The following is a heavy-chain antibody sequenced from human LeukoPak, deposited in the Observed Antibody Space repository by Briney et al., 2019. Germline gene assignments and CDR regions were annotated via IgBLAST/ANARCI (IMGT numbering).Heavy chain of an antibody. CDR3: AKAGTTYQGMDYFDY. Sequence: PGGSLRLSCAASGFTFSSYSMSWVRQAPGKGLEWVSSISGSGGRIDYADSVKGRFTISRDNSKNTLSLQMNSLTAEDTAVYYCAKAGTTYQGMDYFDYWGQGTLVTVSS. D-gene: IGHD1-1*01. CDR2: ISGSGGRI. CDR1: GFTFSSYS. J-gene: IGHJ4*02. V-gene: IGHV3-23*01.